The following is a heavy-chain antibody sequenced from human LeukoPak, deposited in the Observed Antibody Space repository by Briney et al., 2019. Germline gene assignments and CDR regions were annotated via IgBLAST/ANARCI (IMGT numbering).Heavy chain of an antibody. CDR2: IYYSGST. J-gene: IGHJ4*02. D-gene: IGHD6-19*01. Sequence: ETLSLTCTVSGGSISSYYWSWIRQPPGKGLEWIGYIYYSGSTNYNPSLKSRVTISVDTSKNQFSLKLSSVTAADTAVYYCARVGAVAGTRDYWGQGTLVTVSS. V-gene: IGHV4-59*01. CDR3: ARVGAVAGTRDY. CDR1: GGSISSYY.